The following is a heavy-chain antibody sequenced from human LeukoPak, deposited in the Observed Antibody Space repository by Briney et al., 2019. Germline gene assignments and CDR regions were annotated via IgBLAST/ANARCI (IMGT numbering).Heavy chain of an antibody. CDR1: GFTFSNYA. J-gene: IGHJ4*02. V-gene: IGHV3-23*01. Sequence: GGSLRLSCAASGFTFSNYAMSWVRQAPGKGLEWVSAVNGPGSSTDYANSVKGRFTMSRDNSKNTLYLQMNSLRADDTAVYYCAKRPAGANYLDFWGQGTLVTVSS. CDR3: AKRPAGANYLDF. D-gene: IGHD1-26*01. CDR2: VNGPGSST.